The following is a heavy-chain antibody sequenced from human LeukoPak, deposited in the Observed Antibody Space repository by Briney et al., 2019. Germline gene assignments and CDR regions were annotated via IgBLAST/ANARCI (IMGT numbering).Heavy chain of an antibody. D-gene: IGHD6-13*01. V-gene: IGHV4-59*01. J-gene: IGHJ4*02. Sequence: GSLRLSCAASGGSINSYYWSWIRQPPGKGLEWIGYIYYSGSTNYNPSLKRRVTISVDTSKNQFSLRLSSVTAADTAVYYCARVTGYMTEDYFDYWGQGTLITVSS. CDR1: GGSINSYY. CDR2: IYYSGST. CDR3: ARVTGYMTEDYFDY.